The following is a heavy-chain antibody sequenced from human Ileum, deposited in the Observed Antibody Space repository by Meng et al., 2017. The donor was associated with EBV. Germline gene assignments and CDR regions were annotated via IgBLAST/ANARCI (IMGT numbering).Heavy chain of an antibody. CDR2: IFHIGST. CDR1: GGSVISNNW. D-gene: IGHD3-9*01. Sequence: VRLPGPGPRLGRPSGTRSLTWPCSGGSVISNNWWSWVRQPPGKGLEWIGEIFHIGSTNNSPSLKSRVTISVDNSKNQFSLSLTSVTAADTAIYYCAKVSLTGTFYDHWGQGILVTVSS. V-gene: IGHV4-4*02. J-gene: IGHJ4*02. CDR3: AKVSLTGTFYDH.